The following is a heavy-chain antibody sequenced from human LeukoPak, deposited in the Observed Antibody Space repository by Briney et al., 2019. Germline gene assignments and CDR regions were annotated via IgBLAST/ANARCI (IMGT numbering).Heavy chain of an antibody. Sequence: SGPALVKPTQTLTLTCAFSGFSLSTSGMCVSWIRQPPGKALEWLALIDWDDDKYYGTSLKTRLTISKDTSKNQVVLTMTNMDPVDTATYYCARTHYYGSGSYSQIDYWGQGTLVTVSS. CDR2: IDWDDDK. CDR3: ARTHYYGSGSYSQIDY. V-gene: IGHV2-70*01. CDR1: GFSLSTSGMC. D-gene: IGHD3-10*01. J-gene: IGHJ4*02.